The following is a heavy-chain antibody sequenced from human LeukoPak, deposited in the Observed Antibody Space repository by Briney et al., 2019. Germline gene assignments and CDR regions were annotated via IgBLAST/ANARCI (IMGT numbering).Heavy chain of an antibody. J-gene: IGHJ4*02. D-gene: IGHD3-22*01. CDR1: GFSFNNYA. CDR2: ISYDGGDK. V-gene: IGHV3-30*18. Sequence: GGSLRLSCAASGFSFNNYAMYWVRQAPGKGLEWVALISYDGGDKYYAESMKGRITISRDNAENTLYLQMNSLRAEDTAVYYCAKDRYYDSSGMDVFDYWGQGTLVTVSS. CDR3: AKDRYYDSSGMDVFDY.